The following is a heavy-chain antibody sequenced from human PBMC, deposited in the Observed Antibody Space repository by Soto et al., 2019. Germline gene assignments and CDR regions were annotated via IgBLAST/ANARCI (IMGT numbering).Heavy chain of an antibody. CDR3: AREGINNYNEYYFDS. V-gene: IGHV3-21*01. Sequence: LRLSCAASGFTFSSYSMNWVRQAPGKGLEWVSSISGSGNYTHYADFLRGRFTISRGNAKTSLYLQMNSLRAEDTAVYYCAREGINNYNEYYFDSWGQGTVVTVSS. CDR1: GFTFSSYS. D-gene: IGHD4-4*01. J-gene: IGHJ4*02. CDR2: ISGSGNYT.